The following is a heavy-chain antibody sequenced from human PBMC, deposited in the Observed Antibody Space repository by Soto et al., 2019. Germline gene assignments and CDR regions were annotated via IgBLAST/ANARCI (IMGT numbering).Heavy chain of an antibody. V-gene: IGHV4-34*01. CDR3: VRIRYQLPSSVLWLDP. J-gene: IGHJ5*02. D-gene: IGHD1-1*01. CDR2: INHVGGT. CDR1: GGFLSESY. Sequence: SETLSLTCAVYGGFLSESYWTWIRQPPGKGLEWIGEINHVGGTNYNPSLKSRVTMSVGTSQNQFSLRLISVTAADTAMYFCVRIRYQLPSSVLWLDPWGQGTPVTVSS.